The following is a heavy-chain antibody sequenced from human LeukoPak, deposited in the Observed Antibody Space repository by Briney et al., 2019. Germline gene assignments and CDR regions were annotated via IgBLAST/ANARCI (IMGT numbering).Heavy chain of an antibody. CDR1: GFSFSSFG. D-gene: IGHD6-13*01. CDR2: IWTDASNK. J-gene: IGHJ4*02. V-gene: IGHV3-33*01. Sequence: GQSLSLSCAVSGFSFSSFGMHWVRHPPDKGRGWEGVIWTDASNKNYANSVKGRFTIAIDNSKNTLYLKMNRLRDDATAVYYCVRGVGVSRFNYLDSWGQGTLVIVSS. CDR3: VRGVGVSRFNYLDS.